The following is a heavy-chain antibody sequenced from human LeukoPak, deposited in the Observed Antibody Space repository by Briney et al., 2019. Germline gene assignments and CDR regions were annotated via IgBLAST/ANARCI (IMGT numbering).Heavy chain of an antibody. V-gene: IGHV3-66*01. CDR1: GFTVSSNY. Sequence: GGSLRLSCAASGFTVSSNYISWVRQAPGKGLEWVSVIYSGGSTYYADSVKGRFTISRDNSKNTLYLQMNSLRAEDTAVYYCARGRYGYYFDYWGQGTLVTVSS. CDR3: ARGRYGYYFDY. CDR2: IYSGGST. D-gene: IGHD1-1*01. J-gene: IGHJ4*02.